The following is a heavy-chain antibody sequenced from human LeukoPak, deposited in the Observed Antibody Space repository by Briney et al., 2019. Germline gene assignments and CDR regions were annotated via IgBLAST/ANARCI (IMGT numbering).Heavy chain of an antibody. J-gene: IGHJ4*02. D-gene: IGHD3-3*01. CDR1: GFTFSSYA. CDR3: ARAGIFGVRDLYY. CDR2: ISGSSDIT. Sequence: PGGSLRLSCAASGFTFSSYAMSWVRQAPGKGLEWVSVISGSSDITYYADSVKGRFTISRDNSKNTLYLQMNSLRAEDAAVYYCARAGIFGVRDLYYWGQGTLVTVSS. V-gene: IGHV3-23*01.